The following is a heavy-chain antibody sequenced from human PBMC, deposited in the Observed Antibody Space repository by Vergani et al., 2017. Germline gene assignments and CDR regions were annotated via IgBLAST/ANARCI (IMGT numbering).Heavy chain of an antibody. CDR1: GGTFSSYA. J-gene: IGHJ4*02. D-gene: IGHD3-22*01. Sequence: QVQLVQSGAEVKKPGSSVKVSCKASGGTFSSYAISWVRQAPGQGLEWMGGIIPIFGTANYAQKFQGRVTITADESTRTAYMELRSLRSDDTAAYYCARVDDSSGSVDYWGQGTLVTVSS. V-gene: IGHV1-69*01. CDR2: IIPIFGTA. CDR3: ARVDDSSGSVDY.